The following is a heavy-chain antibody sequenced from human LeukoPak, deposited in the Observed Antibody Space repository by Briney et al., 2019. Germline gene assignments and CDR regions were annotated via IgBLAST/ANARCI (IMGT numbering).Heavy chain of an antibody. CDR2: INYNGDST. J-gene: IGHJ4*02. V-gene: IGHV3-23*01. CDR3: AKDGLCPDVCPTKIAVSGCFDS. CDR1: GFTFNIFT. D-gene: IGHD6-19*01. Sequence: GGSLRLSCAASGFTFNIFTMSWVRQAPGKGLEWISTINYNGDSTYYADSVKGRFTISRDNSKNTVFLQMNSLSAEDTAVYYCAKDGLCPDVCPTKIAVSGCFDSWGQGILVTVSS.